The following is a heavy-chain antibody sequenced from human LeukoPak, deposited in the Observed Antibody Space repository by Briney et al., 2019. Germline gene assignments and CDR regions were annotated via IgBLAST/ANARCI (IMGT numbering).Heavy chain of an antibody. J-gene: IGHJ6*03. CDR3: ARGMRRDYRTSRYYYMDV. Sequence: NPSQTLSLACAVYGGSLTGYYWSWIRQPPGKGLEWIGEINHSGSTNYNPSLKSRVTISVDTSKNQFSLKLSSVTAADTAVYYCARGMRRDYRTSRYYYMDVWGKGTTVTVSS. CDR1: GGSLTGYY. CDR2: INHSGST. V-gene: IGHV4-34*01. D-gene: IGHD4-11*01.